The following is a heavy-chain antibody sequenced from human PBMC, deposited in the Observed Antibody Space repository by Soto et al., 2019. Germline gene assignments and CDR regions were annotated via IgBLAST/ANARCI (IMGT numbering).Heavy chain of an antibody. CDR3: AKDPGIAVAGTTLDAFDI. D-gene: IGHD6-19*01. Sequence: GGSLRLSCAASGFTFSSYAMSWVRQAPGKGLEWVSAISGSGGSTYYADSVKGRFTISRDNSKNTLYLQTNSLGAEDTAVYYCAKDPGIAVAGTTLDAFDIWGQGTMVTVSS. V-gene: IGHV3-23*01. J-gene: IGHJ3*02. CDR2: ISGSGGST. CDR1: GFTFSSYA.